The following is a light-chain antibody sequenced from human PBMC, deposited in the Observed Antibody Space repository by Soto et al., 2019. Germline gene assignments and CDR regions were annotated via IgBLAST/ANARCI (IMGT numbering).Light chain of an antibody. CDR1: HSVGSN. V-gene: IGKV3-15*01. J-gene: IGKJ4*01. CDR2: GAS. Sequence: EIVLTQSPGTLSLSPGERATLSCRASHSVGSNFAWYQQKPGQAPRLLLYGASTRATGIPARFSGSGSGTEFTLTISSLQSEDFVLYYCQQYYNWPLTFGGGTKVDIK. CDR3: QQYYNWPLT.